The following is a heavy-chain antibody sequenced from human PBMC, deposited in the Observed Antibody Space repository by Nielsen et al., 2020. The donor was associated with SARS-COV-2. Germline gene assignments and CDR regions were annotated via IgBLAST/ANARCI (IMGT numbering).Heavy chain of an antibody. CDR2: IWYDGSNK. CDR1: GFTFSNYG. V-gene: IGHV3-33*01. J-gene: IGHJ4*02. CDR3: ARDYYDSSGYSTGFDY. Sequence: GGSLRLSCAASGFTFSNYGMHWVRQAPGKGLEWLAVIWYDGSNKYYADSVKGRFTISRDNSKNTLYLQMNSLRAEDTAVYYCARDYYDSSGYSTGFDYWGQGTLVTVSS. D-gene: IGHD3-22*01.